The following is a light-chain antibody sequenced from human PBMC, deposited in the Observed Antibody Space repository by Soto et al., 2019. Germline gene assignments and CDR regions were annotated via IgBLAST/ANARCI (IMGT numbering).Light chain of an antibody. Sequence: IVLTQSPVTLSLSTGEVATLSWGASQTITFNFLAWYQQKPGLAPRLLVYDASIRADAIPDRFSGSVSGTDFTLTISRLEREDFAMYYCQHYGNSNPTFGGGTRVEI. J-gene: IGKJ4*01. V-gene: IGKV3D-20*01. CDR1: QTITFNF. CDR3: QHYGNSNPT. CDR2: DAS.